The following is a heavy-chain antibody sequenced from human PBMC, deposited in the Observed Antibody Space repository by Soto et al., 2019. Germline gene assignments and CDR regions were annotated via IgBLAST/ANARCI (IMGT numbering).Heavy chain of an antibody. Sequence: PGGSLRLSCAASGFTFSSYDMHWVRQATGKGLEWVSAIGTAGDTYYPGSVKGRFTISRENAKNSLYLQMNSLRAGDTAVYYCARSKGYYYYYYMDVWGKGTTVTV. J-gene: IGHJ6*03. CDR2: IGTAGDT. CDR1: GFTFSSYD. CDR3: ARSKGYYYYYYMDV. D-gene: IGHD4-4*01. V-gene: IGHV3-13*01.